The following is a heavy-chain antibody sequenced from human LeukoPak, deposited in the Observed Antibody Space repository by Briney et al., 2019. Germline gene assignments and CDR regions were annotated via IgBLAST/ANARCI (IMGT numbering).Heavy chain of an antibody. CDR1: GGSISSSSYY. D-gene: IGHD6-13*01. CDR2: IYYSGST. CDR3: ARNLIAAAGDRFDP. J-gene: IGHJ5*02. Sequence: SETLSLTCTVSGGSISSSSYYWGWIRQPPGKGLEWIGSIYYSGSTYYNPSLKSRVTISVDTSKNQFSLKLSSVTAADTAVYYCARNLIAAAGDRFDPWGQGTLVTVSS. V-gene: IGHV4-39*07.